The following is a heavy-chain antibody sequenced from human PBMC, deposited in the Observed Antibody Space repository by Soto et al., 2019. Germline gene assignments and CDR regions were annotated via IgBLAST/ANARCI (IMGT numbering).Heavy chain of an antibody. CDR1: GFTFRNYP. CDR3: AQLLGGSYAFEI. D-gene: IGHD1-26*01. CDR2: ISYDGSNR. V-gene: IGHV3-30-3*01. J-gene: IGHJ3*02. Sequence: GGSLRLSFAASGFTFRNYPMNWVRQAPDKGLQWVAVISYDGSNRDYADSVRGRFTISRDNSKNTLYLQMNSLRPEDTAVYSCAQLLGGSYAFEIWGQGTMVTVSS.